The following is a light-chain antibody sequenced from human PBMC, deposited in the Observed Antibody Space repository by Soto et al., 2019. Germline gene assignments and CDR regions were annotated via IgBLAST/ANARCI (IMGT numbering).Light chain of an antibody. CDR3: QQYGSSPWT. V-gene: IGKV3-20*01. J-gene: IGKJ1*01. CDR1: QSVRSD. CDR2: GAS. Sequence: EMVLTQSPGTLSLSPGERATLSCRASQSVRSDLAWYQQKPGQAPRLLIYGASSRATGIPDRFSGSGSGTDFTLTISRLEPEDFAVYYCQQYGSSPWTFGQGTKVDIK.